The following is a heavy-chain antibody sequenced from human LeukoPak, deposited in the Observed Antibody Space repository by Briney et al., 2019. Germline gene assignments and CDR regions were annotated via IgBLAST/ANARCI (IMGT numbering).Heavy chain of an antibody. CDR2: ISSSGHII. CDR1: GFTFSDYY. D-gene: IGHD3-3*01. CDR3: ARCGRITTLGVAGRTGSDP. J-gene: IGHJ5*02. V-gene: IGHV3-11*04. Sequence: GGSLRLSCAASGFTFSDYYMSWIRQAPGKGLQWVSYISSSGHIIYYADSVKGRFTISRDNAKNSLYLQMNSLRVEDTAVYYCARCGRITTLGVAGRTGSDPWGQGTLVTVSS.